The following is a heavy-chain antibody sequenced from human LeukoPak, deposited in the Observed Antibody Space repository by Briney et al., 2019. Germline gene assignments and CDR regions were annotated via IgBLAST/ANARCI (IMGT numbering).Heavy chain of an antibody. CDR1: GGSISSGGYS. CDR3: ARVWNYYDSSGYYHRVRVFDI. J-gene: IGHJ3*02. D-gene: IGHD3-22*01. V-gene: IGHV4-30-4*07. Sequence: PSQTLSPTCAVSGGSISSGGYSWSWIRQPPGKGLEWIGYIYYSGSTYYNPSLKSRVTISVDTSKNQFSLKLSSVTAADTAVYYCARVWNYYDSSGYYHRVRVFDIWGQGTMVTVSS. CDR2: IYYSGST.